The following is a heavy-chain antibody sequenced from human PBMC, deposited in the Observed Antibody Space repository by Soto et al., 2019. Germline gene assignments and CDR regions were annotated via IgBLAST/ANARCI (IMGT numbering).Heavy chain of an antibody. Sequence: SETLSLTCADSGGSISSSNWWSWVRQPSGKGLEWIGEIYHSGSTNYNPSLKSRVTISVDKSKNQFSLKLSSVTAADTAVYYCARDLGYCSSTSCYENWFDPWGQGTLVTVSS. J-gene: IGHJ5*02. D-gene: IGHD2-2*03. V-gene: IGHV4-4*02. CDR3: ARDLGYCSSTSCYENWFDP. CDR2: IYHSGST. CDR1: GGSISSSNW.